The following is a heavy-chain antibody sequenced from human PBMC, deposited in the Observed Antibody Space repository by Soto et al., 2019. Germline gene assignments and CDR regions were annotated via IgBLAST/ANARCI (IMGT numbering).Heavy chain of an antibody. V-gene: IGHV3-33*01. Sequence: QVQLVESGGGVVQPGRSLRLSCAASGFTFTSYGMHWVRQAPGKGLEWVAVIWYDGSNEYYADSVKGRFTISRDNSKNTLYLQMNSLRAEDTAVYYCAIDGIAARPSYYYGMDVWGQGTTVTVSS. J-gene: IGHJ6*02. CDR2: IWYDGSNE. D-gene: IGHD6-6*01. CDR1: GFTFTSYG. CDR3: AIDGIAARPSYYYGMDV.